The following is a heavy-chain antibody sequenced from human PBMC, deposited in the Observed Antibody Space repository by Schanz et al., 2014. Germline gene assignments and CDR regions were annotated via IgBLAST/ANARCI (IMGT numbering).Heavy chain of an antibody. V-gene: IGHV3-33*03. J-gene: IGHJ4*02. Sequence: QVQLVESGGGVVRPGRSLRLSCATSGFTFSRFGMHWVRQAPGKGPEWVALVWSDGNTKYYVDSVKGRFTISRDNAKNSLFLQMNSRSAEDTAVYYCAKVAPAATYLDSWGLGTLVTVSS. CDR1: GFTFSRFG. D-gene: IGHD2-2*01. CDR3: AKVAPAATYLDS. CDR2: VWSDGNTK.